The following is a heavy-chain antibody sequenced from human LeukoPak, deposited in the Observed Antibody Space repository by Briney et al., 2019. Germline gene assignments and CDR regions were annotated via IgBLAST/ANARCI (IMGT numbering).Heavy chain of an antibody. D-gene: IGHD3-10*01. V-gene: IGHV4-4*02. Sequence: SETLSLTCTVSGGSFTSSNWWTWVRQPPGKGLEWIGETYHSGSTNYNPSLKSRLTMSVDTSKNQFSLKLRSVTAADTAVYYCATESNYGSGSYYNNWGQGTLVTVSS. CDR1: GGSFTSSNW. CDR2: TYHSGST. CDR3: ATESNYGSGSYYNN. J-gene: IGHJ4*02.